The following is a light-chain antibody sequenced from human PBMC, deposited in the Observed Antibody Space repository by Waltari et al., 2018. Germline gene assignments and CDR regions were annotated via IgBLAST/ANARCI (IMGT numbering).Light chain of an antibody. Sequence: QSVLTQPPSVSGAPGQMVTISCTGSSSNIRAGFDVHWFQQLPGTAPNPLLFGNNNRPSGVPDRFAGSKSGTSASLAITGLQAEDEADYYCQSYDSRLFVVFGGGTKLTVL. J-gene: IGLJ2*01. V-gene: IGLV1-40*01. CDR1: SSNIRAGFD. CDR3: QSYDSRLFVV. CDR2: GNN.